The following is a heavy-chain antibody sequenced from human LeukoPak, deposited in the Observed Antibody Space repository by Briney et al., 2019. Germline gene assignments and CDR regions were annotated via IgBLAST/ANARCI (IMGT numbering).Heavy chain of an antibody. Sequence: PSETLSLTCAVSGYSIGSGYYWGWIRQPPGKGLEWIGSIYHSGSTYYNPSLKSRVTISVDTSKNQFSLKLSSVTAADTAVYYCARQRYCSSTSCYPISFDYWGQGTLVTVSS. D-gene: IGHD2-2*01. CDR2: IYHSGST. CDR1: GYSIGSGYY. V-gene: IGHV4-38-2*01. J-gene: IGHJ4*02. CDR3: ARQRYCSSTSCYPISFDY.